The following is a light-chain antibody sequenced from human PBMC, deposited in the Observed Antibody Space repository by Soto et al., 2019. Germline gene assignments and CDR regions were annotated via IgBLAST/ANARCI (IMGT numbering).Light chain of an antibody. CDR2: WAS. CDR1: QSILYSSKNKNY. CDR3: QQRSNWPPWT. J-gene: IGKJ1*01. V-gene: IGKV4-1*01. Sequence: DTVMTQSPDSLAVSLGERATINCKSSQSILYSSKNKNYLAWYQQKPGQPPKLPIYWASTRESGVPDRFTGSGSVTDFTLTITNLQAEDAAVYYCQQRSNWPPWTFGQGTKVDIK.